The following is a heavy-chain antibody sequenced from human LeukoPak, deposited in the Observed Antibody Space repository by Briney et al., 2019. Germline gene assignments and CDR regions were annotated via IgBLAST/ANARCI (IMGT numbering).Heavy chain of an antibody. D-gene: IGHD6-19*01. J-gene: IGHJ3*02. CDR1: GYTFTSYG. CDR3: ARDRPVGYSSGWYVDAFDI. CDR2: ISAYNGNT. Sequence: ASVKVSCKASGYTFTSYGISWVRQAPGQGLEWMGWISAYNGNTNYAQKLQGRVTMTTDTSTSTAYMELRSLRSDDTAVYYCARDRPVGYSSGWYVDAFDIWGQGTMVTVSS. V-gene: IGHV1-18*01.